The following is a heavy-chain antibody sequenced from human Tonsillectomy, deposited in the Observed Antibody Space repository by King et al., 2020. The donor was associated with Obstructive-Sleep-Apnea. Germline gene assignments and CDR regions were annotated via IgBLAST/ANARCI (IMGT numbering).Heavy chain of an antibody. J-gene: IGHJ2*01. CDR2: IYHSGST. CDR1: GGSISSSNW. V-gene: IGHV4-4*02. CDR3: AREEYYDSRSGPVTQGNYWYFDL. D-gene: IGHD3-22*01. Sequence: VQLQESGPGLVKPSGTLSLTCAVSGGSISSSNWWSWVRQPPGKGLEWIGEIYHSGSTNYNPSLKSRVTISVDKSKNQFSLKLSSVTAADTAVYYCAREEYYDSRSGPVTQGNYWYFDLWGRGTLVTVSS.